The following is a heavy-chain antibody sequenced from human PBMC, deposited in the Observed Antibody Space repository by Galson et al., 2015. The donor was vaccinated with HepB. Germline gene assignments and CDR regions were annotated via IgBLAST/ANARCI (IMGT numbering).Heavy chain of an antibody. V-gene: IGHV1-18*04. CDR1: GYTFTSYG. D-gene: IGHD3-22*01. CDR3: ARDYYDSSGYYVGAFDI. J-gene: IGHJ3*02. CDR2: ISAYNGNT. Sequence: SVKVSCKASGYTFTSYGISWVRQAPGQGLEWMGWISAYNGNTNYAQKLQGRVTMTTDTSTCTAYMELRSLRSDDTAVYYCARDYYDSSGYYVGAFDIWGQGTMVTVSS.